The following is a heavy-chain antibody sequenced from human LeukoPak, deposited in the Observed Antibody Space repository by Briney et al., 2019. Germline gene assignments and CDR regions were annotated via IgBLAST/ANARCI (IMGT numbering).Heavy chain of an antibody. V-gene: IGHV1-69*13. J-gene: IGHJ3*02. CDR2: IIPIFGTA. CDR3: ARGVVPAAMDAFDI. D-gene: IGHD2-2*01. CDR1: GGTFSSYA. Sequence: GASVKLSCKASGGTFSSYAISWVRQAPGQGLEWMGGIIPIFGTANYAQKFQGRVTITADESTSTAYMELSSLRSEDTAVYYCARGVVPAAMDAFDIWGQGTMVTVSS.